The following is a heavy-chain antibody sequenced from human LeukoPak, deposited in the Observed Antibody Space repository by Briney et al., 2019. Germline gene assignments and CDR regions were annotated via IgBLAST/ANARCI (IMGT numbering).Heavy chain of an antibody. Sequence: GGSLRLSCAVSGFTFSGFWMSWSRQAPGKGLEWVASINSDGSEGYYADVVKGRFTISRDNAKNSLYLQMNSLRAEDTAVYYCARVGYGSGSYGLWFDPWGQGTLVTVSS. D-gene: IGHD3-10*01. J-gene: IGHJ5*02. CDR2: INSDGSEG. V-gene: IGHV3-7*01. CDR3: ARVGYGSGSYGLWFDP. CDR1: GFTFSGFW.